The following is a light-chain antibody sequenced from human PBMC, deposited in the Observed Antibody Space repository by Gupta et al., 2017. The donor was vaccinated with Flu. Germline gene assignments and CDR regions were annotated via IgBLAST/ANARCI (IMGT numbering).Light chain of an antibody. V-gene: IGKV1-39*01. CDR3: QQSYSTPLT. CDR1: QSISSY. CDR2: AAS. J-gene: IGKJ3*01. Sequence: DIQMTPSPSSLSASVGDRVTITCRASQSISSYLNWYQQKPGKAPKLLIYAASRLQSGVPSRFSGSGSGTDFTLTISRLQPEDFATYYCQQSYSTPLTFGPGTKVDIK.